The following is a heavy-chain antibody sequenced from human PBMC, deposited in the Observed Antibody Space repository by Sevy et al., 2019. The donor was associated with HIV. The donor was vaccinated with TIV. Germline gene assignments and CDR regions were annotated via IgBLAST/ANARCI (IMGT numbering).Heavy chain of an antibody. Sequence: GGSLRLSCAASGFTFSDYGMHWVRQAPGKGLEWVEVIWSDGSNKYYGDSLKGRFTISRDSSKNTLFLQMNSLRVDDTAVYYCAREERSGTTTSFDYWGQGAFVTVSS. V-gene: IGHV3-33*01. CDR2: IWSDGSNK. CDR1: GFTFSDYG. D-gene: IGHD1-7*01. CDR3: AREERSGTTTSFDY. J-gene: IGHJ4*02.